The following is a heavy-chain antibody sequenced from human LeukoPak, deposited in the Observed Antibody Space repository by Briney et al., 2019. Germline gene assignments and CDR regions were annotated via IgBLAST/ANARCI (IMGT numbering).Heavy chain of an antibody. CDR2: ISGSGGST. Sequence: GGSLRLSCAASGFTFSSYAMSWVRQAPGKGLEWVSAISGSGGSTYYADSVKGRFTISRDNSKNTLYLQMNSLRAEDTAVYYCARDRRDSSSWRPFYYFDYWGQGTLVTVSS. J-gene: IGHJ4*02. CDR1: GFTFSSYA. V-gene: IGHV3-23*01. CDR3: ARDRRDSSSWRPFYYFDY. D-gene: IGHD6-13*01.